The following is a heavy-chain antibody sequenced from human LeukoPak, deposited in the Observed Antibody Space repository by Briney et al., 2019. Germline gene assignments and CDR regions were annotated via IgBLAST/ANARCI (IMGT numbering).Heavy chain of an antibody. CDR3: ARENKKPRVASWSGYPGYYMDV. Sequence: GGSLRLSCAASGFTFSDYYMSWIRQAPGKGLEWVSYISSSGSTIYYADSVKGRFTISRDNAKNSLYLQMNSLRAEDTAVYYCARENKKPRVASWSGYPGYYMDVWGKGTTVTVSS. CDR2: ISSSGSTI. V-gene: IGHV3-11*04. CDR1: GFTFSDYY. D-gene: IGHD3-3*01. J-gene: IGHJ6*03.